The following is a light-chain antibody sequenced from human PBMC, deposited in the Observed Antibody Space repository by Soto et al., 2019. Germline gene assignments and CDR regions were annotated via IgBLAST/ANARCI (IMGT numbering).Light chain of an antibody. CDR1: QSITTW. CDR3: QQYINYWT. J-gene: IGKJ1*01. V-gene: IGKV1-5*01. CDR2: DAS. Sequence: DILMTQSPSTLSASIGDRVTITCRASQSITTWLAWYQQKPGKAPKLLIYDASSLETGVPSRFSGGGSGTDFTLTISRLQPDDFATYYWQQYINYWTFGQGTKVEIK.